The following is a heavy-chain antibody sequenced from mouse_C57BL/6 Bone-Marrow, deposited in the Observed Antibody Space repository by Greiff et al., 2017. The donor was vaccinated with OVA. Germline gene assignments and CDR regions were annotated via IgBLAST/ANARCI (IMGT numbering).Heavy chain of an antibody. CDR2: IYPRSGNT. D-gene: IGHD1-1*01. CDR3: ARTTTRGYFDV. CDR1: GYTFTSYG. J-gene: IGHJ1*03. V-gene: IGHV1-81*01. Sequence: QVHVKQSGAELARPGASVKLSCKASGYTFTSYGISWVKQRTGQGLGWIGEIYPRSGNTYYNEKFKGKATLTADKSSSTAYMELRSLTSEDSAVYFCARTTTRGYFDVWGTGTTVTVSS.